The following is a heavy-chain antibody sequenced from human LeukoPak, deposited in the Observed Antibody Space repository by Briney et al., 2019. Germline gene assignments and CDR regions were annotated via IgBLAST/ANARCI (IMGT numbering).Heavy chain of an antibody. Sequence: SETLSLTCAVYGGSFSGYYWSWIRQPPGKGLEWIGEINHSGSTNYNPSLKSRVTISVDTSKNQFSLKLSSVTAADTAVYYRARVAIFGVVIMVRWFDPWGQGTLVTVSS. CDR1: GGSFSGYY. CDR2: INHSGST. J-gene: IGHJ5*02. V-gene: IGHV4-34*01. D-gene: IGHD3-3*01. CDR3: ARVAIFGVVIMVRWFDP.